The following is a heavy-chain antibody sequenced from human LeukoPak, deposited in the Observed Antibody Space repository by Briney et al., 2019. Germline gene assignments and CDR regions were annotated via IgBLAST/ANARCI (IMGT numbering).Heavy chain of an antibody. CDR3: ARGGVNYYDSSGYYQLREY. J-gene: IGHJ4*02. CDR1: GFTFDDYT. D-gene: IGHD3-22*01. Sequence: GGSLRLSCAASGFTFDDYTMHWVRQAPGKGLGWVSLISWDGGSTYYADSVKGRFTISRDNSKNSLYLQMNSLRAEDTAVYYCARGGVNYYDSSGYYQLREYWGQGTLVTVSS. V-gene: IGHV3-43*01. CDR2: ISWDGGST.